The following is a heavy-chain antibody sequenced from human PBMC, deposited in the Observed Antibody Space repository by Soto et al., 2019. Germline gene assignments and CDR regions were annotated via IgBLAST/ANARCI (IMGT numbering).Heavy chain of an antibody. J-gene: IGHJ4*02. Sequence: QVQLVESGGGVVQPGRSLRLSCAASGFTFSSYAMHWVRQAPGKGLEWVAVISYDGSNKYYADSVKGRFTISRDNSKNTLYLQMNSLGAEDTAVYYCAREYSSSIDYWGQGTLVTVSS. D-gene: IGHD6-6*01. CDR3: AREYSSSIDY. CDR1: GFTFSSYA. CDR2: ISYDGSNK. V-gene: IGHV3-30-3*01.